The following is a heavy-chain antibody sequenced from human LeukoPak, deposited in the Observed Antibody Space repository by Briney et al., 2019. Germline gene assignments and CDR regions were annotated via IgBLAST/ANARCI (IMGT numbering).Heavy chain of an antibody. CDR3: AKAGVTVTLNWFDP. D-gene: IGHD4-11*01. CDR1: GFTFSSYA. CDR2: ISYDGSNK. J-gene: IGHJ5*02. Sequence: PGGSLRLSCAASGFTFSSYAMQWVRQAPGKGLEWVAVISYDGSNKYYADSVKGRFTISRDNSKNTLYLQMNSLRAEDTAVYYCAKAGVTVTLNWFDPWGQGTLVTVSS. V-gene: IGHV3-30*18.